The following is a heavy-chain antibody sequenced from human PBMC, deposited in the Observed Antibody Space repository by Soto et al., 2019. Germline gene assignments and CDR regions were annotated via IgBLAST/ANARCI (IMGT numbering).Heavy chain of an antibody. J-gene: IGHJ4*02. CDR2: TSGSGDST. CDR1: GFTFSSYA. Sequence: GGPLRLSYAASGFTFSSYAMGWVRQAPGKGLEWVSRTSGSGDSTYYADSVKGRFTISRDNSKKTLYLQMNSLRAEDTAVYYCAKDRVAVPGTFDYWGQGT. D-gene: IGHD6-19*01. CDR3: AKDRVAVPGTFDY. V-gene: IGHV3-23*01.